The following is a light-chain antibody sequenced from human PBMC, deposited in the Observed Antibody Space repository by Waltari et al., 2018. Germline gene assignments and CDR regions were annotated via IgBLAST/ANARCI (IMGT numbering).Light chain of an antibody. Sequence: DIVMTQSPLSLPVTPGEPASIPCRSSQSLLHNSGYHYLHWYLQKPGQSPQHLSYWDSNRASGVPDRFSGSGSGTNVTLKITRVEAEDVGVYYCMQGLQVPYTFGQGTKLEI. CDR3: MQGLQVPYT. CDR2: WDS. CDR1: QSLLHNSGYHY. J-gene: IGKJ2*01. V-gene: IGKV2-28*01.